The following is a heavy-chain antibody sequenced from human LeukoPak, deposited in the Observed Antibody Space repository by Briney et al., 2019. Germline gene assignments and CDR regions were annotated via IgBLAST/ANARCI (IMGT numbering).Heavy chain of an antibody. Sequence: SETLSLTCTVSGGSISSGSYYWSWIRQPAGKGLEWIGRIYTSGSINYNPSLKSRVTISVDTSKNQFSLKLSSVTAADTAVYYCARVGGDYYDSSVDYWGQGTLVTVSS. CDR3: ARVGGDYYDSSVDY. CDR2: IYTSGSI. CDR1: GGSISSGSYY. J-gene: IGHJ4*02. V-gene: IGHV4-61*02. D-gene: IGHD3-22*01.